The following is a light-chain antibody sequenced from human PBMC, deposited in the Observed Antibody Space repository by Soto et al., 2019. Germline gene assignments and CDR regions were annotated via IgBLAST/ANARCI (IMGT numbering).Light chain of an antibody. V-gene: IGLV2-14*01. J-gene: IGLJ1*01. CDR2: EVT. CDR3: ATWDDSLNGLYV. CDR1: RSDVGAYNY. Sequence: QSALTQPASVSGSPGQSIAISCTGTRSDVGAYNYVSWYQQHPGKAPKLMISEVTNRPSGVSDRFSGSKSGNTASLTISGLQAEDEADYYCATWDDSLNGLYVFGPGTKVTVL.